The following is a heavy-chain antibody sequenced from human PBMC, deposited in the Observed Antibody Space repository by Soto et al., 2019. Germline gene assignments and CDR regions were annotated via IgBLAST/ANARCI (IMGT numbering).Heavy chain of an antibody. CDR1: GGSISISDW. Sequence: KPSETGSVPCSVSGGSISISDWCGCVRQPPGGGLEWIGDIYHSGSTNYNPSLKSRVTISVDKSKNQSSLKLSSVTAADTAVYYCGGYHYYYGMNVWGQGTTVTVSS. J-gene: IGHJ6*02. CDR2: IYHSGST. CDR3: GGYHYYYGMNV. V-gene: IGHV4-4*02.